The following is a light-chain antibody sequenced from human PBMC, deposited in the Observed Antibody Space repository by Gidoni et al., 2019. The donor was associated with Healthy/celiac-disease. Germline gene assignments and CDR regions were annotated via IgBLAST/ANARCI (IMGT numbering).Light chain of an antibody. CDR2: AAS. CDR1: QSISTY. CDR3: QQSYSTPLT. J-gene: IGKJ4*01. Sequence: DFQLPQPPSSLSASVGDRVTTTCRASQSISTYLNGFQQKPGKAPKLLIYAASSLQSGVPSRFSGSGSGTDFTLTISSLQPEDFATYYCQQSYSTPLTFGGGTKVEIK. V-gene: IGKV1-39*01.